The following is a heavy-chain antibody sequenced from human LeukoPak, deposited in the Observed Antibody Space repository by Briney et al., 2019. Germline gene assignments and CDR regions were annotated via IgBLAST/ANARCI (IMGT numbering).Heavy chain of an antibody. Sequence: ASVKVSCKVSGYTLTELSMHWVRLAPGKGLEWMGGFDPEDGETIYAQKFQGRVTMTEDTSTDTAYMELSSLRSEDTAVYYCATGGGPKYYDILTGYSIWGQGTMVTVSS. CDR2: FDPEDGET. D-gene: IGHD3-9*01. CDR1: GYTLTELS. J-gene: IGHJ3*02. CDR3: ATGGGPKYYDILTGYSI. V-gene: IGHV1-24*01.